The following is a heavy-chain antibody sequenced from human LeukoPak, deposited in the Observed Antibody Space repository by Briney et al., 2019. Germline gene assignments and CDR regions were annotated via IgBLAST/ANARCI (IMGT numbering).Heavy chain of an antibody. CDR1: GFTFSSYA. V-gene: IGHV3-23*01. Sequence: GGSLRLSCVVSGFTFSSYAMGWVRQAPGKRLEWVSAISGSGGSTYYADSVKGRFTISRDNSKNTLYLQMNSLRAEDTAVYYCAKDRYYYDSSGYHDYWGQGTLVTVSS. CDR3: AKDRYYYDSSGYHDY. D-gene: IGHD3-22*01. CDR2: ISGSGGST. J-gene: IGHJ4*02.